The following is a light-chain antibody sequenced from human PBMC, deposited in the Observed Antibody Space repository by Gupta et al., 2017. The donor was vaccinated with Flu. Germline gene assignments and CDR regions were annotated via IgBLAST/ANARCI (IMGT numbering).Light chain of an antibody. V-gene: IGKV4-1*01. Sequence: DIVLTPSPASLAVSLGARATINCKSSQSVLYSSNNKNYLAWYQQKPGQPPKLLIYWASTRESGVPDRFSGSGSGTDFTLTISSLQAEDVAVYYCQQYYSTPRTFGQGTKVEIK. J-gene: IGKJ1*01. CDR1: QSVLYSSNNKNY. CDR2: WAS. CDR3: QQYYSTPRT.